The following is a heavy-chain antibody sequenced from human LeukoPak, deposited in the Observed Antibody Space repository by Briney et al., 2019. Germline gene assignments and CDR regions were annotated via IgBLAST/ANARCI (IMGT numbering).Heavy chain of an antibody. CDR2: ISSNGGHT. D-gene: IGHD4-17*01. Sequence: GGSLRLSCAASGFTFSNYAMHWVRQAPGKGLDYISAISSNGGHTYYANSVKGRFTISRDNSKNTLYFQMGSLRAEDMAVYYCARVGDETAFDIWGQGTMVTVSS. CDR1: GFTFSNYA. J-gene: IGHJ3*02. V-gene: IGHV3-64*01. CDR3: ARVGDETAFDI.